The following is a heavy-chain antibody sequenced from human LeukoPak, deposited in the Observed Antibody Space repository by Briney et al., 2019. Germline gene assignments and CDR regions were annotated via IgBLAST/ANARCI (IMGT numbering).Heavy chain of an antibody. Sequence: SETLSLTCTVSGGSISSYYWSWIRQPPGKGLEWIGYIYYSGSTNYNPSLKSRVTISVDTSKNQFSLKLNSVTAADTAVYYCARDYYSYGYYYMDVWGKGTTVTVSS. CDR1: GGSISSYY. D-gene: IGHD5-18*01. CDR3: ARDYYSYGYYYMDV. V-gene: IGHV4-59*01. CDR2: IYYSGST. J-gene: IGHJ6*03.